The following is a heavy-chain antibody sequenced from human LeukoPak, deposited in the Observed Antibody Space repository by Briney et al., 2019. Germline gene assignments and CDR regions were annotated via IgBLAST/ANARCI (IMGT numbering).Heavy chain of an antibody. J-gene: IGHJ6*03. V-gene: IGHV1-69*01. Sequence: ASVKVSCKASGGTFSSYAISWVRQAPGQGLEWMGGIIPIFGTANYAQKFQGRVTITADESTSTAYMELSSLRSEDTAVYYCARGKMTTVSAEVIYYYYMDVWGKGTTVTVSS. D-gene: IGHD4-11*01. CDR2: IIPIFGTA. CDR3: ARGKMTTVSAEVIYYYYMDV. CDR1: GGTFSSYA.